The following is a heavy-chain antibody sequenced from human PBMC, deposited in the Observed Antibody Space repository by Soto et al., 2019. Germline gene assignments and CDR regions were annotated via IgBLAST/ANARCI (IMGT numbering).Heavy chain of an antibody. CDR3: ARDRDEILTGYHDY. D-gene: IGHD3-9*01. CDR1: GFTFTKFA. CDR2: ISYDGSEK. Sequence: QVDLVESGGGVVQPGKSLRLSCTASGFTFTKFAMHWVRRAPGKGLEWLALISYDGSEKYYADSVKGRFSISRDNSRNTLYLQMNSLRGEDTAVYYCARDRDEILTGYHDYWGQGTEVTVST. V-gene: IGHV3-30-3*01. J-gene: IGHJ4*02.